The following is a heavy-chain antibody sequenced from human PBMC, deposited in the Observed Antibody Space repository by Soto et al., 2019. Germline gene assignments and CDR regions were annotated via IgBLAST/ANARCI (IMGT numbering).Heavy chain of an antibody. V-gene: IGHV2-5*02. J-gene: IGHJ4*02. CDR3: ARKGGGDRILDY. CDR2: IYWDDDK. D-gene: IGHD3-16*01. CDR1: GFSLSTSGVG. Sequence: QITLKESGPTLVKPTQTLTLTCTFSGFSLSTSGVGVGWIRQPPGRALEWLALIYWDDDKRYSPSLKSRLTNNKDPSKNQVVLRMPNMDPVDIATYYCARKGGGDRILDYWGQGTLVTVSS.